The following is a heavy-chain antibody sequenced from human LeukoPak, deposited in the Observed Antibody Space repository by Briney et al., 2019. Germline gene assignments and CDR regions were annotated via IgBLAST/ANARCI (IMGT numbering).Heavy chain of an antibody. CDR2: IFYSGST. V-gene: IGHV4-4*02. D-gene: IGHD3-9*01. J-gene: IGHJ4*01. CDR1: GSSISSSTW. CDR3: ASGGLVSRYLDH. Sequence: SETLSLTCAVSGSSISSSTWWTWVRQPPGKGLEWIGEIFYSGSTNSNPSLRSRLTMSVDESKHEFSLKLTSVTAADTAIYYCASGGLVSRYLDHWGQGTLVTVSP.